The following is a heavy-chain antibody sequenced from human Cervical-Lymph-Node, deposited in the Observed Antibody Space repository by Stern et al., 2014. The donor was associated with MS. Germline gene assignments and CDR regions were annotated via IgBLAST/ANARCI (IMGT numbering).Heavy chain of an antibody. V-gene: IGHV4-31*03. D-gene: IGHD5-12*01. CDR2: INDSGST. CDR3: AREPDSRYVHYYGMDV. CDR1: GGSISSGGYY. Sequence: VQLQESGPGLVKPSQTLSLTCTVSGGSISSGGYYWSWIRQHPGKGLEWIGYINDSGSTYYNPSLKSRVILSVDTSKNQFSLRLSSATAADTAIYFCAREPDSRYVHYYGMDVWGQGTTVTVSS. J-gene: IGHJ6*02.